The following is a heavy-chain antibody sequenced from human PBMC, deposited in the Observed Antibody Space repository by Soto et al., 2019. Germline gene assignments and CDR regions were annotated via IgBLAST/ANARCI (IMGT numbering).Heavy chain of an antibody. D-gene: IGHD3-3*01. V-gene: IGHV3-23*01. Sequence: GGCLGISRASSGVTVSTKYMKWVRQAPVKGLEWVSAISGSGGSTYYADSVKGRFTISRDNSKNTLYLQMNSLRAEDTAVYYCAKVNGFGVVILYYFDYWGQGTLVTVSS. CDR3: AKVNGFGVVILYYFDY. CDR1: GVTVSTKY. CDR2: ISGSGGST. J-gene: IGHJ4*02.